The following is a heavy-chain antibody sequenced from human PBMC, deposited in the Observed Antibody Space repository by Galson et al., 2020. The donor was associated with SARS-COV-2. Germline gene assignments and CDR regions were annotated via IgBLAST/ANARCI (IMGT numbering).Heavy chain of an antibody. CDR2: INPNSGGT. Sequence: ASVKVSCKASGYTFTGYYMHWVRQAPGQGLEWMGWINPNSGGTNYAQKFQGRVTMTRDTSISTAYMELSRLRSDDTAVYYCARDPWELVPLDYWGQGTLVTVSS. J-gene: IGHJ4*02. V-gene: IGHV1-2*02. CDR1: GYTFTGYY. CDR3: ARDPWELVPLDY. D-gene: IGHD1-26*01.